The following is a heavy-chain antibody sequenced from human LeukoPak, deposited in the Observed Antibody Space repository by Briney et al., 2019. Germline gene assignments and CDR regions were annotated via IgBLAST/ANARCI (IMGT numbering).Heavy chain of an antibody. D-gene: IGHD3-9*01. CDR2: INHSGST. Sequence: SETLSLTCAVYGGSFSGYYWSWIRQPPGKGLEWIGEINHSGSTNYNPSLKSRVTISVDTSKNQFSLKLSSVTAADTAVYYCARVYYDILTGYYFRYYFDYWGQGTLVTVSS. J-gene: IGHJ4*02. CDR3: ARVYYDILTGYYFRYYFDY. CDR1: GGSFSGYY. V-gene: IGHV4-34*01.